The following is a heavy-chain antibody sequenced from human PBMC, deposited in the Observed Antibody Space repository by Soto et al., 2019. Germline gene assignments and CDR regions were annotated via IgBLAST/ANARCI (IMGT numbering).Heavy chain of an antibody. CDR3: ASVTFGGVVLAH. D-gene: IGHD3-16*01. CDR1: SASFSKYY. Sequence: SETLSLTCNVSSASFSKYYWSRIRQPPGKGLEWIGYIYFNGNTNYNPSLKRRVTISIDTSKKQISLNLTSVTDADTAVYYCASVTFGGVVLAHWGQGTLVTVS. V-gene: IGHV4-59*01. J-gene: IGHJ4*02. CDR2: IYFNGNT.